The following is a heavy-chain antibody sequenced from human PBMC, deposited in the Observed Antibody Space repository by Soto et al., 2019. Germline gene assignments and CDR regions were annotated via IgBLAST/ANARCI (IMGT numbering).Heavy chain of an antibody. Sequence: ASVKVSCTASGYTFTSYDMHWVRQAPGQGLEWMGIINPSGGSTSYAQKFQGRVTMTRDTSTSTVYMELSSLRSEDTAVYYCARDVAAAGLFPTFDYWGQGTLVTVSS. V-gene: IGHV1-46*01. CDR1: GYTFTSYD. CDR3: ARDVAAAGLFPTFDY. D-gene: IGHD6-13*01. J-gene: IGHJ4*02. CDR2: INPSGGST.